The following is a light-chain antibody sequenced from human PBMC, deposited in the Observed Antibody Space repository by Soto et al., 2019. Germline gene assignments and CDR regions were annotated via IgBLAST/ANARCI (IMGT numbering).Light chain of an antibody. V-gene: IGKV1-33*01. CDR3: QQYYDLPIT. Sequence: DIQMTQSPSSLSASVGDRVTITCQASQDIDKFLNWYQQKPGKAPKLLIDDASNLETGVPSRFSGSGSGTDFTFIISSXQSEDIATYYCQQYYDLPITFGQGTRLEIK. CDR1: QDIDKF. CDR2: DAS. J-gene: IGKJ5*01.